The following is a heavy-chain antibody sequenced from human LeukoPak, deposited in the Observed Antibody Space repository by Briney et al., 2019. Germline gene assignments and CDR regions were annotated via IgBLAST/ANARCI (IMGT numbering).Heavy chain of an antibody. CDR2: IYSGGST. Sequence: GGSLRLSCAASGFTVSSNYMSWVRQAPGKGLEWVSVIYSGGSTYYADSVKGRFTISRDNSKNTLYLQMNSLRDEDTAVYYCARDHTLWQSTIDYFDSWGQGTLVTVSS. CDR3: ARDHTLWQSTIDYFDS. V-gene: IGHV3-53*01. J-gene: IGHJ4*02. CDR1: GFTVSSNY. D-gene: IGHD5-24*01.